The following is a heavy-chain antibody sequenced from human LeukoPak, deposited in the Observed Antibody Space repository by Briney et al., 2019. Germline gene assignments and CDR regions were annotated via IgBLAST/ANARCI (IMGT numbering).Heavy chain of an antibody. V-gene: IGHV4-34*01. Sequence: SETLSLTCAVYGGSFSGYYWSWIRQPPGKGLEWIGEINHSGSTNYNPSLTSRVTISVDTSKTQFSLKLRSVTAADTAVYYCARCLAVAGTVAWFDPWGQGTLVTVSS. J-gene: IGHJ5*02. D-gene: IGHD6-19*01. CDR3: ARCLAVAGTVAWFDP. CDR1: GGSFSGYY. CDR2: INHSGST.